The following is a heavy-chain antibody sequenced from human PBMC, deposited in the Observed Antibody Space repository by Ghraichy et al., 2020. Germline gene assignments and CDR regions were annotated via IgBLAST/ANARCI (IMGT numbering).Heavy chain of an antibody. V-gene: IGHV1-18*01. J-gene: IGHJ4*02. CDR1: GAHFSTPV. CDR2: ISVYNGYT. Sequence: ASVKVSCKIAGAHFSTPVTNSYLVSRLLLAKWKGWISVYNGYTKYTQKLQGRVTMTTDTSTSTAYMEVRSLRSDDTAVYYCAREEAGIRPKYFDYWGQGTLVTVSS. CDR3: AREEAGIRPKYFDY. D-gene: IGHD3-10*01.